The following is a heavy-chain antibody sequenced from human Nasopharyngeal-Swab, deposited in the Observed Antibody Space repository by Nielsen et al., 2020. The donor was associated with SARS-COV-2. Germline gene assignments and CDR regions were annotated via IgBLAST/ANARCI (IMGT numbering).Heavy chain of an antibody. CDR3: ARQGVFVPAYFHQYYMDV. CDR2: IKQDGSEK. Sequence: GESLKISCAASGFSFSTYWMTWVRQAPGQGLEWVANIKQDGSEKYYVDSVKGRFTVSRDSPKNLLYLQVNSLRAEDTAVYYCARQGVFVPAYFHQYYMDVWGKGTTVTVSS. CDR1: GFSFSTYW. V-gene: IGHV3-7*03. D-gene: IGHD3-16*02. J-gene: IGHJ6*03.